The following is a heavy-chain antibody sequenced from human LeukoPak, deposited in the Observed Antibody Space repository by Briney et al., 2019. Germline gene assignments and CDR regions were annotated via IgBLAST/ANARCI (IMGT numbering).Heavy chain of an antibody. J-gene: IGHJ4*02. V-gene: IGHV3-73*01. CDR3: TRHGYDSSDYYATLDY. Sequence: GGSLRLSCAASGFTFSGSAMHWVRQASGKGLEWVGRIRSKANSYASAYAASVKGRFTISRDDSKNTAYMQMNSLKTEDTAVYYCTRHGYDSSDYYATLDYWGQGTLVTVSS. CDR2: IRSKANSYAS. D-gene: IGHD3-22*01. CDR1: GFTFSGSA.